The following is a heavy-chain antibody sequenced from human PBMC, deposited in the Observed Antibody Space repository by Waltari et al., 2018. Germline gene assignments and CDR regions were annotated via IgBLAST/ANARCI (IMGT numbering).Heavy chain of an antibody. J-gene: IGHJ3*01. D-gene: IGHD5-12*01. CDR2: LSYSGAT. CDR1: GVSITSDRHY. V-gene: IGHV4-39*01. Sequence: QLQLQESGPGLVKPSETLSLTCSVSGVSITSDRHYWGWIRQPPGQGLEWIATLSYSGATYSSPSLKSRVTISRDTSKNQVSLQLGSVTAADTAVYYCATYIGASLGTAAFDVWGQGT. CDR3: ATYIGASLGTAAFDV.